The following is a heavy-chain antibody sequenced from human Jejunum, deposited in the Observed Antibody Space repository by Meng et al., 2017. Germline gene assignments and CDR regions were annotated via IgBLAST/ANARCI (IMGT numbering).Heavy chain of an antibody. D-gene: IGHD3-9*01. CDR1: GGSISSDDYY. CDR2: IYYSGNT. Sequence: QVQLQGSGPGLVKPAQTRSLTGTVSGGSISSDDYYWSWLRQPPGKGLEWIGYIYYSGNTYYNPSLKSRVTISVDTPKNQFSLKLSSVTAADTAVYYCASYDLFTGFGFDYWGQGTLVTVSS. V-gene: IGHV4-30-4*01. J-gene: IGHJ4*02. CDR3: ASYDLFTGFGFDY.